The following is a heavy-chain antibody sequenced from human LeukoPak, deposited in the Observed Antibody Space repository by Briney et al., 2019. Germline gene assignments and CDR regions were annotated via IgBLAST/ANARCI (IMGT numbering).Heavy chain of an antibody. Sequence: SQTLSLTCSVSGGSISTGGYYWSWIRQPPGKGLEWIGYIYHSGSTYYNPSLKSRVTISVARSKNQFSLKLSSVTAADTAVYYCARVVTIFGVVDYNWFDPWGQGTLVTVSS. D-gene: IGHD3-3*01. CDR3: ARVVTIFGVVDYNWFDP. J-gene: IGHJ5*02. CDR1: GGSISTGGYY. V-gene: IGHV4-30-2*01. CDR2: IYHSGST.